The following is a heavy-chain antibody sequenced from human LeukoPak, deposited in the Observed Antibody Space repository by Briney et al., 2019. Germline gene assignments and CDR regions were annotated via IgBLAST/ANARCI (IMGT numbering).Heavy chain of an antibody. D-gene: IGHD6-19*01. CDR2: IYHNGST. CDR1: AGSISSSNW. CDR3: ARRQWLVRIDY. Sequence: SETLSLTCAVSAGSISSSNWWTWVRQPPGRGLEWIGEIYHNGSTNYNPSLKSRVTISVDKSKNQFSLKLSSVTAADTAVYYCARRQWLVRIDYWGQGTLVTVSS. J-gene: IGHJ4*02. V-gene: IGHV4-4*02.